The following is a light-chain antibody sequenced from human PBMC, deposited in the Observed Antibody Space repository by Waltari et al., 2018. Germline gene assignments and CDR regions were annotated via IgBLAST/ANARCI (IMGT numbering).Light chain of an antibody. Sequence: EIVLTQSPGPLSLSPGDRATLSCRASQSLSRFLAWYQQKPGQAPRLLIYAASSRATGIPDRFSGSGSGTDFSLTITRLEPEDFAVYFCQNHERLPAVFGQGAKVEIK. V-gene: IGKV3-20*01. CDR3: QNHERLPAV. CDR1: QSLSRF. CDR2: AAS. J-gene: IGKJ1*01.